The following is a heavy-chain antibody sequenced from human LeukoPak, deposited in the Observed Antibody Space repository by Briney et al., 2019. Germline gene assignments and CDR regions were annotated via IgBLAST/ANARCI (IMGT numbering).Heavy chain of an antibody. D-gene: IGHD2-21*02. J-gene: IGHJ1*01. CDR2: MRRDGNEI. CDR3: TSWGDTTAEYFQR. V-gene: IGHV3-7*01. Sequence: PGGSLRLSCSASGFTFSTYWMSWVRQAPGKGLEWVANMRRDGNEIYYLDSVRGRFTISRDNAKNSLYLQMNSLRAEDTAVYYCTSWGDTTAEYFQRWGQGTLVTVSS. CDR1: GFTFSTYW.